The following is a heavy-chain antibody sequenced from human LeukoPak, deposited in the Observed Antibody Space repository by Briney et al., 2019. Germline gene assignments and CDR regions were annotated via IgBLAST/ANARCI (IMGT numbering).Heavy chain of an antibody. J-gene: IGHJ4*02. CDR3: ARSISGLGD. D-gene: IGHD3-10*01. CDR2: TYYRSKWYN. CDR1: GDSVSSNSAA. V-gene: IGHV6-1*01. Sequence: SQTISLTCAISGDSVSSNSAACNWIMQSPSRGLEWLGRTYYRSKWYNDYAVSVKGRITISADTSKNQFSLQLNSVTPEGTAVYYCARSISGLGDWGQGTLVTVSS.